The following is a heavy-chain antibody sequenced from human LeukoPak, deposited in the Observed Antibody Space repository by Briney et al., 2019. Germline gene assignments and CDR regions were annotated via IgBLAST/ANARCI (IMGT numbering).Heavy chain of an antibody. D-gene: IGHD6-13*01. J-gene: IGHJ4*02. V-gene: IGHV1-69*04. CDR1: GGTFSSYA. CDR3: ARDFHEYSSSWEGY. CDR2: IIPILGIA. Sequence: SVKVSCKASGGTFSSYAISWVRQAPGQGLEWMGRIIPILGIANYAQKFQGRVTITADKSTSTADMELSSLRSEDTAVYYCARDFHEYSSSWEGYWGQGTLVTVSS.